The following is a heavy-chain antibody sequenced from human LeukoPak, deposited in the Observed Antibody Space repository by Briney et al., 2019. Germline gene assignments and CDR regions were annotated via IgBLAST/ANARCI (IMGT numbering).Heavy chain of an antibody. D-gene: IGHD3-3*01. CDR3: AKDPTIFGVVVPDY. V-gene: IGHV3-33*06. J-gene: IGHJ4*02. CDR2: IWNDGSNK. Sequence: GGSLRLSCAASGFTFSDYGMHWVRQAPGKGLEWVANIWNDGSNKYYAESVKGRFTISRDNSKNTLYLQMNSLRAEDTAVYYCAKDPTIFGVVVPDYWGQGTLVTVSS. CDR1: GFTFSDYG.